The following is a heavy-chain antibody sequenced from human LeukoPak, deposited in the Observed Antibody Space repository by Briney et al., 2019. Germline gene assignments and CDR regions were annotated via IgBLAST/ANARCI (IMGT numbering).Heavy chain of an antibody. D-gene: IGHD1-7*01. CDR1: GGSVSSGSYY. CDR3: ASWYNWNYSV. J-gene: IGHJ4*02. Sequence: SETLSLTCTVSGGSVSSGSYYWSWIRQPPGKGLEWTGYIYYSGSTDYNPSLKSRVTISVDTSKNQFSLKLSSVTAADTAVYYCASWYNWNYSVWGQGTLVTVSS. CDR2: IYYSGST. V-gene: IGHV4-61*01.